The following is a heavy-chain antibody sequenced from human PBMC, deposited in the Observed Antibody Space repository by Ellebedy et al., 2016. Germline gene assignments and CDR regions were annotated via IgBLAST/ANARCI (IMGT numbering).Heavy chain of an antibody. D-gene: IGHD5-18*01. CDR1: GYSFTSYW. CDR3: ASLPGYSYGQYYFDY. CDR2: IYPGDSGT. Sequence: GESLKISCKGSGYSFTSYWIGWVRQMPGKGLEWMGIIYPGDSGTRYSPSFQGQVTISADKSSSTAYLQWSSLKASDTAMYYCASLPGYSYGQYYFDYWGQGTLVTVSS. J-gene: IGHJ4*02. V-gene: IGHV5-51*01.